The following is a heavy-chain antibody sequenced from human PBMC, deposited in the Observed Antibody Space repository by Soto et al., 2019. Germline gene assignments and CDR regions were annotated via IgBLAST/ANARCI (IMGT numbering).Heavy chain of an antibody. D-gene: IGHD4-17*01. CDR1: GGSISSYY. Sequence: PSETLSLACTVSGGSISSYYWSWIRQPPGKGLEWFGYIYCSGSTNYNPSLKSRVTISVDTSKNQSSLKLSSVTAADTAVYYCARVGDYGDNLLLDYWGQGTLVTVSS. CDR2: IYCSGST. J-gene: IGHJ4*02. CDR3: ARVGDYGDNLLLDY. V-gene: IGHV4-59*01.